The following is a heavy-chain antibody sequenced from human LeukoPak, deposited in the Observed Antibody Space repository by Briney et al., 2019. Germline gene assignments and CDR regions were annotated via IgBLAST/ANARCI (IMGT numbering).Heavy chain of an antibody. CDR1: GYSITSTYW. V-gene: IGHV4-38-2*01. J-gene: IGHJ4*02. CDR3: ARVGGDDSTGHYSVDY. CDR2: LHHSGST. D-gene: IGHD3-22*01. Sequence: SETLSLTCGVSGYSITSTYWWGWIRQTPGRGLEWIGSLHHSGSTSYSPSLKSRVTISVDTSKNQFSLRLSSVTAADTAVYYCARVGGDDSTGHYSVDYWGQGTLVTVSS.